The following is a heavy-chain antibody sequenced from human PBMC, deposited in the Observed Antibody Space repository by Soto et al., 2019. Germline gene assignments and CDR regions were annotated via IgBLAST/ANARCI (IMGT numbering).Heavy chain of an antibody. Sequence: ASVKVSCKASGYTFTSYYMHWVRQAPGQGLEWMGIINPSGGSTSYAQKFQDRVTMTRDTSTSTVYMELSSLRSEDTAVYYCARGGPRSSPYAPTFDYWGQGTLVTVSS. CDR3: ARGGPRSSPYAPTFDY. CDR2: INPSGGST. D-gene: IGHD6-6*01. CDR1: GYTFTSYY. V-gene: IGHV1-46*01. J-gene: IGHJ4*02.